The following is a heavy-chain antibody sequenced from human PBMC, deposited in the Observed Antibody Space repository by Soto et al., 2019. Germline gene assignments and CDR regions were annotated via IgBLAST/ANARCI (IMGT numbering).Heavy chain of an antibody. CDR1: GFTFSSYS. D-gene: IGHD6-13*01. J-gene: IGHJ5*02. CDR2: ISSSSSYI. Sequence: GALRLSCAASGFTFSSYSMNWVRQAPGKGLEWVSSISSSSSYIYYADSVKGRFTISRDNAKNSLYLQMNSLRAEDTAVYYCARVVMRAAAGSWFDPWGQGTLVTVSS. CDR3: ARVVMRAAAGSWFDP. V-gene: IGHV3-21*01.